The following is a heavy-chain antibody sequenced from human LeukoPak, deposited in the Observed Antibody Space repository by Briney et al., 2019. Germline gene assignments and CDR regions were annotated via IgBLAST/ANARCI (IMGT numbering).Heavy chain of an antibody. CDR1: GYTFTSYG. J-gene: IGHJ6*02. D-gene: IGHD2-2*01. CDR3: ARRIYCSTSRCYGDYYYGMDV. CDR2: IYDYNGNT. V-gene: IGHV1-18*01. Sequence: GASVKVSCKASGYTFTSYGISWVRQAPGQGLEWTGWIYDYNGNTKYAQKVQGRVTMTTDTSTSTAYMELRSLRSDDTAVYYCARRIYCSTSRCYGDYYYGMDVWGQGTTVTVSS.